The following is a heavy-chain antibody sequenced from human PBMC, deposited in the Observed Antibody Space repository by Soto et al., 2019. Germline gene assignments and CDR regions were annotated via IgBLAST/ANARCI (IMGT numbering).Heavy chain of an antibody. CDR1: GGSFSGYY. D-gene: IGHD3-9*01. J-gene: IGHJ2*01. CDR2: INDRGSI. Sequence: QVQLQQWGAGPLRPLETLSLTCGVSGGSFSGYYWAWIRQSPGKGLEWIGEINDRGSINYNPSLKSRGSISVDTSKNHYSLNLRSVTAADTAVYYCARESHDSLTGPPWVGYFDLWGRGTLVTVSS. CDR3: ARESHDSLTGPPWVGYFDL. V-gene: IGHV4-34*01.